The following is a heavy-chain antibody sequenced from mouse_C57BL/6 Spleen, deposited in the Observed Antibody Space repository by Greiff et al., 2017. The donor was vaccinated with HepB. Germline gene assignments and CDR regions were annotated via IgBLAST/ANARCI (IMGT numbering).Heavy chain of an antibody. CDR3: AREGYYGSRRGFAY. V-gene: IGHV5-6*01. CDR2: ISSGGSYT. D-gene: IGHD1-1*01. Sequence: EVKLVESGGDLVKPGGSLKLSCAASGFTFSSYGMSWVRQTPDKRLEWVATISSGGSYTYYPDSVKGRFTISRDNAKNTLYLQMSSLKSEDTAMYYCAREGYYGSRRGFAYWGQGTLVTVSA. J-gene: IGHJ3*01. CDR1: GFTFSSYG.